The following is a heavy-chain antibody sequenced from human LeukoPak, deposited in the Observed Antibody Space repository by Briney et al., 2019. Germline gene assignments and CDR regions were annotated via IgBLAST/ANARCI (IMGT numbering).Heavy chain of an antibody. CDR1: GGSISSYY. CDR2: IYYSGGT. CDR3: ARGSYCSSTSCYFNYYYGMDV. Sequence: SETLSLTCTVSGGSISSYYWSWIRQPPGKGLEWIGYIYYSGGTNYNPSLKSRVTISVDTSKNQFSLKLSSVTAADTAVYYCARGSYCSSTSCYFNYYYGMDVWGQGTTVTVSS. V-gene: IGHV4-59*01. J-gene: IGHJ6*02. D-gene: IGHD2-2*01.